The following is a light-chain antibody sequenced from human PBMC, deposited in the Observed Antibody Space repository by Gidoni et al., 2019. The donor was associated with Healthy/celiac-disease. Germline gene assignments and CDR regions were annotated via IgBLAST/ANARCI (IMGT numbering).Light chain of an antibody. V-gene: IGKV3-11*01. CDR3: QQRSNWPRT. J-gene: IGKJ1*01. CDR2: DAS. CDR1: QSVSSY. Sequence: EIVLTLSPATLSLSPGERATLSCRASQSVSSYLAWYQQKPGQAPRLLIYDASNRATGIPARFSGSGSGTDFTLTISSLEPEDFAVYYCQQRSNWPRTFXQXTKVEIK.